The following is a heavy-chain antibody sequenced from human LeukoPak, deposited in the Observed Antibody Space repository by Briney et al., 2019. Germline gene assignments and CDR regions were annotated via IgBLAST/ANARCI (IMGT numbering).Heavy chain of an antibody. D-gene: IGHD4-17*01. CDR3: ARGDYGDYERFDY. CDR1: GYTFTGYY. CDR2: INPNSGGT. Sequence: ASVKVSCKASGYTFTGYYMHWVRQAPGQGLEWMGWINPNSGGTSYAQKFQGRVTMTRDMSTSTVYMELSSLRSEDTAVYYCARGDYGDYERFDYWGQGTLVTVSS. J-gene: IGHJ4*02. V-gene: IGHV1-2*02.